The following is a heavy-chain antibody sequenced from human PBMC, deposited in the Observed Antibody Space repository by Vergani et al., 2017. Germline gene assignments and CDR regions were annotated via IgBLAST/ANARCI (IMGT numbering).Heavy chain of an antibody. V-gene: IGHV4-4*07. Sequence: VQLQESGPGLLKPSKTLSLTCSVSGASISSYFWSWIRQPAGKGLEWLGRVHTDGTAYYNPSLRTRVRLSADLSQSQFSLKMTSLTAADTAVYFCARDQWDDDGPRGWFAPWGQGILVTVSS. D-gene: IGHD5-24*01. CDR2: VHTDGTA. CDR1: GASISSYF. CDR3: ARDQWDDDGPRGWFAP. J-gene: IGHJ5*02.